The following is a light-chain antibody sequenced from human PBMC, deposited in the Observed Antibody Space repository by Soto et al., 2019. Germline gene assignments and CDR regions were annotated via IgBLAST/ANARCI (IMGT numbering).Light chain of an antibody. CDR1: QSISSW. Sequence: DIQMTQSPSTLSASVGDRVTITCRASQSISSWLAWYQQKPGKAPKLLIYDASSLESGVPSRFSGSGSGTEFTLTISSLQPDDFATYDCQQYNSYSGMYTFGQGTKLEIK. V-gene: IGKV1-5*01. J-gene: IGKJ2*01. CDR2: DAS. CDR3: QQYNSYSGMYT.